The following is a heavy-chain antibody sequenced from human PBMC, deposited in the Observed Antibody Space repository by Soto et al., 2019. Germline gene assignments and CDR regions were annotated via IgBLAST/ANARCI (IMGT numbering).Heavy chain of an antibody. CDR2: IKEDGSEK. V-gene: IGHV3-7*05. Sequence: EVQLVESGGGLVQPGGSLRLSCAASGFTFSRNWMSWVRQAPGKGLEWVANIKEDGSEKYYEDSVKGRFTLSRDNAKNSLYLQMNDLRAEDTAVYCCARDSAGYELWGQWTMVTVAS. CDR1: GFTFSRNW. J-gene: IGHJ3*01. D-gene: IGHD2-2*01. CDR3: ARDSAGYEL.